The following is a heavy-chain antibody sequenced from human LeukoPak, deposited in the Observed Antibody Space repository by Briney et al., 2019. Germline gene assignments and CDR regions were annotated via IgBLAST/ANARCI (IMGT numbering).Heavy chain of an antibody. Sequence: GGSLRLSCAASGFTFSSYVMHWVRQPPGKGLEWVAVISYDGSNEHYVDSVKGRFTISRDNSKNTLYVQMNSLRAEDTAVYYYARSGDTNRNWFDPWGQGTLVTVSS. V-gene: IGHV3-30-3*01. CDR2: ISYDGSNE. CDR3: ARSGDTNRNWFDP. CDR1: GFTFSSYV. J-gene: IGHJ5*02. D-gene: IGHD1-14*01.